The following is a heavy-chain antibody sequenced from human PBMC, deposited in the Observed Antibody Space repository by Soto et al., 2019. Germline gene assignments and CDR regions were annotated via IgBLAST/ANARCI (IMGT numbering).Heavy chain of an antibody. J-gene: IGHJ3*02. CDR3: AKSTYYYDSSGNYAFDI. CDR1: GFTFSSYG. CDR2: ISCDGSNK. Sequence: GGSLRLSCAASGFTFSSYGIHWVRQAPGKGLEWVAVISCDGSNKYYADSVKGRFTISRDNSKNTLYLQMNSLRAEDTAVYYCAKSTYYYDSSGNYAFDIWGQGTMVTVSS. D-gene: IGHD3-22*01. V-gene: IGHV3-30*18.